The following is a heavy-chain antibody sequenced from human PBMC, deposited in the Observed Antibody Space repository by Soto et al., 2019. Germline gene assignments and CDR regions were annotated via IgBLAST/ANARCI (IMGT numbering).Heavy chain of an antibody. Sequence: EVQLVESGGGLVQPGGSLRLSCEASGLTFSTYDMHWVRQAPGKGLEWVSAIGTGGDTYYPGSVRGRFIISRENAKNSLYLQMNSLTVGNTDVYYCAREVEDSKLSGWFFGLWGRGTLVTVSS. D-gene: IGHD6-6*01. CDR1: GLTFSTYD. V-gene: IGHV3-13*01. CDR3: AREVEDSKLSGWFFGL. J-gene: IGHJ2*01. CDR2: IGTGGDT.